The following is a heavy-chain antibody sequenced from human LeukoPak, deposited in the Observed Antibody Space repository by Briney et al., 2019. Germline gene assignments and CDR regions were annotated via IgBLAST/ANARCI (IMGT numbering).Heavy chain of an antibody. J-gene: IGHJ4*02. Sequence: PSETLSLTCTVSGGSICSGGYYWSWIRQHPGKGLEWIGYIYYSGSTYYNPSLKSRVTISVDTSKNQFSLKLSSVTAADTAVYYCASTMVRGVIIQYYFDYWGQGTLVTVSS. CDR2: IYYSGST. V-gene: IGHV4-31*03. CDR1: GGSICSGGYY. D-gene: IGHD3-10*01. CDR3: ASTMVRGVIIQYYFDY.